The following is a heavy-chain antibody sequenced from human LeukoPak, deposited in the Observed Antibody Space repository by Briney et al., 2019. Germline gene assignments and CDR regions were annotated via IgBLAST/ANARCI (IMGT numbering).Heavy chain of an antibody. V-gene: IGHV3-23*01. J-gene: IGHJ4*02. CDR3: AKYYYGSGDSKSFDY. D-gene: IGHD3-10*01. CDR2: ISSDTNT. Sequence: GGSLRLSCAVSGFTFTSYAMTWVRQAPGKGLEWDLSISSDTNTYYADSVQGRFTISRDNSKNTLYLQMNSLRTEDTAIYYCAKYYYGSGDSKSFDYWGQGTLVTVSS. CDR1: GFTFTSYA.